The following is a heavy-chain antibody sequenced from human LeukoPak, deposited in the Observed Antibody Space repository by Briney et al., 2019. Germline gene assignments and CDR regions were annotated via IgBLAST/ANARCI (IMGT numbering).Heavy chain of an antibody. CDR3: ARGIAARHPDFDY. CDR2: INPNSGGT. CDR1: GYTFTGYY. D-gene: IGHD6-6*01. Sequence: ASVKVSCKASGYTFTGYYMHWVRQAPGQGLEWMGWINPNSGGTNYAQKFQGRVTMTRDTSISTAYMELSRLRSDDTAVYYCARGIAARHPDFDYWGQGTLVTVSS. J-gene: IGHJ4*02. V-gene: IGHV1-2*02.